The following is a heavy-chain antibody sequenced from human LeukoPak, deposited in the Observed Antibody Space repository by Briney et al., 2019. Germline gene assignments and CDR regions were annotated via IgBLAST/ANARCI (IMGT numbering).Heavy chain of an antibody. CDR1: GFTFSSYE. CDR2: ISSSGSTI. CDR3: VRFSKRKANDY. J-gene: IGHJ4*02. V-gene: IGHV3-48*03. Sequence: GGSLRLSCAASGFTFSSYEMNWVRQAPGKGLEWVPYISSSGSTIYYADSVKGRFTISRDNAKNSLYLQMNSLRAEDTAVYYCVRFSKRKANDYWGQGTLVTVSS.